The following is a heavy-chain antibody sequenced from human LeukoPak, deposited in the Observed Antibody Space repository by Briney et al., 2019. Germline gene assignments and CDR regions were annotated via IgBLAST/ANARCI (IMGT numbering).Heavy chain of an antibody. CDR2: IIPILGIA. D-gene: IGHD6-19*01. Sequence: SVKVSCKASGGTFSSYAISWVRQAPGQGLEWMGRIIPILGIANYAQKFQGRVTITADKSTSTAYMELSSLRSEDTAVYYCARDRPAVAGNDYWGQGTLVTVSS. J-gene: IGHJ4*02. CDR3: ARDRPAVAGNDY. V-gene: IGHV1-69*04. CDR1: GGTFSSYA.